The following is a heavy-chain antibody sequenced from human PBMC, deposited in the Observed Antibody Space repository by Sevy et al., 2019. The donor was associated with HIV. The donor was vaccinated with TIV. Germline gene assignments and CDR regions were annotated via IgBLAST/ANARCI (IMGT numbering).Heavy chain of an antibody. CDR1: GFSFRGYA. CDR2: ISFDGSNK. V-gene: IGHV3-30*18. CDR3: AKEGAYSYTTYFDY. D-gene: IGHD1-26*01. Sequence: GGSLRLSCAASGFSFRGYAIHWVRQAPGKGLEWVAVISFDGSNKYYAYSVKGRFTISRDNSKNTLFLQMNSLRAEDTAVYYCAKEGAYSYTTYFDYWGQGTVVTVSS. J-gene: IGHJ4*02.